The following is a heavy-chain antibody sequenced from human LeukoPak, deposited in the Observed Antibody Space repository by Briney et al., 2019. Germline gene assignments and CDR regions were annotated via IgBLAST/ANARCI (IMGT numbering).Heavy chain of an antibody. CDR3: ASHRRSHGSEY. D-gene: IGHD3-10*01. Sequence: SETLSLTCTVSGGSFEHYFWSWIRQPPGKGLEWIGCVYYSGSTDYSPSLKSRLTISADTSKNQFSLKLNSVTAADTAVYYCASHRRSHGSEYWGQGTLVTVSS. CDR2: VYYSGST. V-gene: IGHV4-59*01. CDR1: GGSFEHYF. J-gene: IGHJ4*02.